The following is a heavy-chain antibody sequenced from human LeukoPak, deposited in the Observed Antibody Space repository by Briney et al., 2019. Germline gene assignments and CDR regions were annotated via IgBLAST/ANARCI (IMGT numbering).Heavy chain of an antibody. Sequence: GGSLRPSCAPVGFTFNIYTMNWVRPAPGKVLEWDSCIHFSGDNRGDNTYCADSVRGRFSISRDNSQNTVFLQMNSLRVEDTAAYYCVATFTVFGVVSTIEWGQGTLVTVSS. CDR3: VATFTVFGVVSTIE. CDR1: GFTFNIYT. V-gene: IGHV3-23*01. CDR2: IHFSGDNRGDNT. D-gene: IGHD3-3*01. J-gene: IGHJ4*02.